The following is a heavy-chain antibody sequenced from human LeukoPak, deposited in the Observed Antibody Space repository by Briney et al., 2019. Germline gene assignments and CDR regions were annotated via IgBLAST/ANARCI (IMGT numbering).Heavy chain of an antibody. CDR2: LNTDTTGT. V-gene: IGHV3-74*01. CDR3: ARDGGPGVHALDF. CDR1: GFTFISYW. D-gene: IGHD3-16*01. J-gene: IGHJ3*01. Sequence: GGSLRLSCAASGFTFISYWLHWVRQAPRKGLVWASALNTDTTGTFYADSVKGRLTISRDNAKNTLYLQINSLRAEDTAIYYCARDGGPGVHALDFWGQGTMVTVSS.